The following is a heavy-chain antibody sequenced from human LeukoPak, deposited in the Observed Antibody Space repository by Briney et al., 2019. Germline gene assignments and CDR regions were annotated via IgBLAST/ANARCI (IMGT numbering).Heavy chain of an antibody. CDR2: IYHSGST. Sequence: SETLSLTCAVSGYSISSGYYSGWIRQPPGEGLEWIWSIYHSGSTYYNPSLKSLVTTSDDTYKHQFSLKLSSVTAADTAVYYCARGGQYRGYSYGYRLGQNDYWGQGTLVTVSS. D-gene: IGHD5-18*01. J-gene: IGHJ4*02. CDR3: ARGGQYRGYSYGYRLGQNDY. V-gene: IGHV4-38-2*01. CDR1: GYSISSGYY.